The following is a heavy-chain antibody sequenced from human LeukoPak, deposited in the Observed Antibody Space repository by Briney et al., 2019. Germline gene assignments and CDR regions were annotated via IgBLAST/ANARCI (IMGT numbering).Heavy chain of an antibody. D-gene: IGHD2-21*02. CDR1: GYSISSGYN. Sequence: SETLSLTCTVSGYSISSGYNWGWIRQPPGKGLEWIGSIYHSGSTYYNPSLKSRVTISVDTSKNQFSLKLSSVTAADTAVYYCATKARRLPPLEDAFDIWGQGTMVTVSS. J-gene: IGHJ3*02. CDR2: IYHSGST. V-gene: IGHV4-38-2*02. CDR3: ATKARRLPPLEDAFDI.